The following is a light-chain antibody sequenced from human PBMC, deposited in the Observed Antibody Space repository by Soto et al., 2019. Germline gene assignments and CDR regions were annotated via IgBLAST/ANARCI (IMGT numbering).Light chain of an antibody. Sequence: QFVLTQPPSVSGAPGQRVTISCTGSSSNIGAGYDVHWYQQRPGTAPKLLIFGNINRPSGVPDRFSGSKSGTSASLAITGLQAEDEGDYYWQSYDSTLSARYVFGTGTKVTVL. CDR1: SSNIGAGYD. J-gene: IGLJ1*01. CDR2: GNI. CDR3: QSYDSTLSARYV. V-gene: IGLV1-40*01.